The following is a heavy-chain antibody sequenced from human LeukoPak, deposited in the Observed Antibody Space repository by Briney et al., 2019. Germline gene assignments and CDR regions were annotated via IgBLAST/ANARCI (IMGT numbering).Heavy chain of an antibody. CDR3: AMIAVAGVNFDY. Sequence: PGGSLRPSCAASGFTFSSYSMNWVRQAPGKGLEWVSFISERSNNIYYADSVKGRFTISRDNSKNTLYLQMNSLRAEDTAVYYCAMIAVAGVNFDYWGQGTLVTVSS. J-gene: IGHJ4*02. V-gene: IGHV3-48*01. CDR2: ISERSNNI. D-gene: IGHD6-19*01. CDR1: GFTFSSYS.